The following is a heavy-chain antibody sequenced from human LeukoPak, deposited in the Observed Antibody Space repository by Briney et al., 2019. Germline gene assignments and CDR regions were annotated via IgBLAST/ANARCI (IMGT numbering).Heavy chain of an antibody. CDR2: VSHSGSS. CDR1: GGSISSHY. CDR3: ATSYDDCSGPFDH. Sequence: SETLSLTCSLSGGSISSHYWSWIRQPPGRGLEWIGYVSHSGSSTSNPSLKSRVTLSLDTSKNDFYLKVRSVTAADTAVYYCATSYDDCSGPFDHWGRGTLVTVSS. D-gene: IGHD3-22*01. V-gene: IGHV4-59*11. J-gene: IGHJ4*02.